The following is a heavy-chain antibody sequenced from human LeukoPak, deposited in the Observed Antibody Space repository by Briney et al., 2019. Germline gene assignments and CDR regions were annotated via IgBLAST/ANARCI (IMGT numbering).Heavy chain of an antibody. J-gene: IGHJ6*03. Sequence: SETLSLTCTVSGGSINSGSYYWSWIRQPAGKGLEWIGRIYTSGSTNYSPSLKSRVTMSVDTSRNQFSLRLTSVTAADTAVYYCAGEIGSSWYGGPAYFYYYYMDVWGKGTTVTISS. CDR1: GGSINSGSYY. CDR2: IYTSGST. V-gene: IGHV4-61*02. D-gene: IGHD6-13*01. CDR3: AGEIGSSWYGGPAYFYYYYMDV.